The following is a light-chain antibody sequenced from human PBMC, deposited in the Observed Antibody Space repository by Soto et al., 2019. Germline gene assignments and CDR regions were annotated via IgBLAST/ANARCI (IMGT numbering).Light chain of an antibody. Sequence: DIHMTQSPSTLSCSLGDRVTITVLASQTISSWLAWYQQKPGKAPKLLIYKASTLKSGVPSRFSGSGSGTDFTLTISSLQPEDFATYYCQQLNSYPSTFGQGTRLEIK. J-gene: IGKJ5*01. CDR3: QQLNSYPST. CDR2: KAS. CDR1: QTISSW. V-gene: IGKV1-5*03.